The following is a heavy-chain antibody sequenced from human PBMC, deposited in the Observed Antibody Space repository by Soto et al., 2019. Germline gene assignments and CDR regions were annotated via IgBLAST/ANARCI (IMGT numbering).Heavy chain of an antibody. D-gene: IGHD3-16*02. J-gene: IGHJ4*02. CDR2: IYYSGST. V-gene: IGHV4-31*03. CDR1: GGSISSGGYY. CDR3: ARVGGVTCGGVIVPIHFDY. Sequence: QVQLQESGPGLVKPSQTLSLTCTVSGGSISSGGYYWSWIRQHPGKGLEWIGYIYYSGSTYYNPSRKIRVTISVDTTKNQFALKLSSVTAADTAVYYCARVGGVTCGGVIVPIHFDYWGQGTLVTVSS.